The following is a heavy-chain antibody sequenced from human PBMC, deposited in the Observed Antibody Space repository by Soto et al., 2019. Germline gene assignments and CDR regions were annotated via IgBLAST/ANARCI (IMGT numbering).Heavy chain of an antibody. CDR1: GGSITSGGYS. D-gene: IGHD2-21*01. J-gene: IGHJ5*02. Sequence: QLQLQESGSGLVKPSQTLSLTCAVSGGSITSGGYSWSWIRQPPGKGLEWIGYIYHSGSTCYNPSLKSRDPISVARSQKQSSLKLSSVTAADSAVYYCAGVRGPYCGGECSTPTPNGFDPWGQGTLVTVSS. CDR2: IYHSGST. V-gene: IGHV4-30-2*01. CDR3: AGVRGPYCGGECSTPTPNGFDP.